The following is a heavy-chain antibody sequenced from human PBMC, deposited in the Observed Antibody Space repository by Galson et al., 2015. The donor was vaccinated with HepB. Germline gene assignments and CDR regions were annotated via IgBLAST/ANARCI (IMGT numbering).Heavy chain of an antibody. J-gene: IGHJ3*02. V-gene: IGHV6-1*01. CDR1: GDSVSSNSAA. D-gene: IGHD6-13*01. CDR2: TYYRSKWYN. CDR3: ARDRSSWYFGAFDI. Sequence: CAISGDSVSSNSAAWNWIRQSPSRGLEWLGGTYYRSKWYNDYTVSVKSRITINPDTSKNQFSLQLNSVTPEDTAVYYCARDRSSWYFGAFDIWGQGTMVTVSS.